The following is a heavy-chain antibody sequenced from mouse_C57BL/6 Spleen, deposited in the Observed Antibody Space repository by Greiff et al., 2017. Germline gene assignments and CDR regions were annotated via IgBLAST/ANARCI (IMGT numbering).Heavy chain of an antibody. J-gene: IGHJ2*01. D-gene: IGHD2-3*01. CDR1: GYTFTSYW. CDR2: IYPSDSET. CDR3: AREGFYDGEIY. V-gene: IGHV1-61*01. Sequence: QVQLQQPGAELVRPGSSVKLSCKASGYTFTSYWMDWVKQRPGQGLEWIGNIYPSDSETHYNQKFKDKATLTVDKSSSTAYMQLSSLTSEDSAVYYCAREGFYDGEIYWGQGTTLTVSS.